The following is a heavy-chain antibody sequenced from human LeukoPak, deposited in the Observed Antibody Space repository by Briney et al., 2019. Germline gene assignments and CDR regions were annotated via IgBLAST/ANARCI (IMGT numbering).Heavy chain of an antibody. CDR1: GYTFTSYG. D-gene: IGHD5-12*01. Sequence: ASVKVSFKASGYTFTSYGISWVRQAPGQGLEWVGWISAYNGNTNYAQKLQGRVTMTTDTSTSTAYMELRSLRSDDTAVYYCARDGDSGYDYLPGDYYYYYMDVWGKGTTVTVSS. V-gene: IGHV1-18*01. CDR2: ISAYNGNT. J-gene: IGHJ6*03. CDR3: ARDGDSGYDYLPGDYYYYYMDV.